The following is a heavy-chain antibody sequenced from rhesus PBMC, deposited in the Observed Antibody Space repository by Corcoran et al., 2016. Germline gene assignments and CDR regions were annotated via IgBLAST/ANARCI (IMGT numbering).Heavy chain of an antibody. D-gene: IGHD1-44*01. CDR2: LSEDGTT. J-gene: IGHJ4*01. V-gene: IGHV4-160*01. CDR1: GGSIAGNY. CDR3: ASGGHNSPF. Sequence: QVQLQESGPGLVKPSATLSLTCAVSGGSIAGNYWSWIRQPPGKGLEWIGRLSEDGTTNYNPFLKSRVTISPDTSRNQFSLKLNSVTAADTAVYYCASGGHNSPFWGQGVLVIVSS.